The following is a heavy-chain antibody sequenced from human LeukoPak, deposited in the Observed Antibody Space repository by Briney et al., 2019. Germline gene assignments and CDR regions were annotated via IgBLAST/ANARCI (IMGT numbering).Heavy chain of an antibody. J-gene: IGHJ4*02. CDR1: GGTFSSYA. CDR2: IIPILGIA. CDR3: ARDHFRDIVVVPAATGFGY. V-gene: IGHV1-69*04. D-gene: IGHD2-2*01. Sequence: SVKVSCKASGGTFSSYAISWVRQAPGQGLEWMGRIIPILGIANYAQKFQGRVTITADKSTSTAYMELSSLRSEDTAVYYCARDHFRDIVVVPAATGFGYWGQGTLVTVSS.